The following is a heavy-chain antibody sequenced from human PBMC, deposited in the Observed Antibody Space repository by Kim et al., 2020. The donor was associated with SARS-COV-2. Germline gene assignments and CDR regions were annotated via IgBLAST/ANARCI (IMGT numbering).Heavy chain of an antibody. V-gene: IGHV4-39*01. Sequence: YNPSLKRRVTISVDTSKNQFSLKRSSVAAADTAVYYCARHAGRTVTNFDYWGQGTLVTVSS. CDR3: ARHAGRTVTNFDY. D-gene: IGHD4-17*01. J-gene: IGHJ4*02.